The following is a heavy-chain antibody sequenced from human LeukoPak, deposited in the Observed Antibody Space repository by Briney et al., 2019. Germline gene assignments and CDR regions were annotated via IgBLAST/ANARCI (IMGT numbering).Heavy chain of an antibody. J-gene: IGHJ4*02. CDR1: GYTFTSYA. CDR3: ARDEIAANFIDY. Sequence: GASVKVSCKASGYTFTSYAMHWVRQAPGQRLEWMGWINAGNGNTKYSQKFQGRVTITRDTSASTAYMELSSLRSEDTAVYYCARDEIAANFIDYWGQGTLVTVSS. D-gene: IGHD6-13*01. V-gene: IGHV1-3*01. CDR2: INAGNGNT.